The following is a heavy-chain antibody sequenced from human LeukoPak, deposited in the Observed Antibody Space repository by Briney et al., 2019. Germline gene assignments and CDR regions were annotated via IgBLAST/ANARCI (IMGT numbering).Heavy chain of an antibody. V-gene: IGHV4-39*01. CDR3: ARAVDSSGFSCFQH. D-gene: IGHD3-22*01. Sequence: SETLSLTCTVSGGSISSSTYYWGWIRQSPGKGLEWIGSIYYSGNTYSNPSLKSRITISVDTSENQFSLKLNSVTAADTAVYYCARAVDSSGFSCFQHWGQGTLVTVSS. J-gene: IGHJ1*01. CDR1: GGSISSSTYY. CDR2: IYYSGNT.